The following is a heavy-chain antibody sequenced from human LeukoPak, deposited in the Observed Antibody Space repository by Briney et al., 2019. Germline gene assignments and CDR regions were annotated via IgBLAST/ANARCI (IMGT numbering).Heavy chain of an antibody. V-gene: IGHV4-4*02. J-gene: IGHJ3*01. CDR1: GTSITISDTIW. Sequence: PSETLSLTCAVSGTSITISDTIWWSWVRQAPGKGLEWIGEAHHSGRTNYNPSLKSRVTISLDKSKNQFSLKLNSVIAADTAMYYCARDSSTFQSDLFDFWGQGTMVTVSA. CDR3: ARDSSTFQSDLFDF. CDR2: AHHSGRT. D-gene: IGHD2-21*01.